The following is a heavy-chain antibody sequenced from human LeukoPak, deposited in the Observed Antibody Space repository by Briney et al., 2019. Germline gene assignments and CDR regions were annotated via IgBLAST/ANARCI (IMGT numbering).Heavy chain of an antibody. CDR2: ISYDGSNK. Sequence: PGRSLRLSCAASGFTFSSYDMHWVRQAPGKGLEWVAVISYDGSNKYYSDSVKGRFTISRDSSKNTLYLQMNSLRAEDTAVYYCAKGAWRWGFIDYWGQGTLVTVSS. V-gene: IGHV3-30*18. CDR1: GFTFSSYD. J-gene: IGHJ4*02. CDR3: AKGAWRWGFIDY. D-gene: IGHD3-16*01.